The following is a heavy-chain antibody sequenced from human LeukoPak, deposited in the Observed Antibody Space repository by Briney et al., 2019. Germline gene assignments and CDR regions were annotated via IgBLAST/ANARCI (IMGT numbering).Heavy chain of an antibody. Sequence: SETLSLTCTVSGGSISSYYWSWLRQPPGKGLEWIGYIYYSGSTNYNPSLKSRVTISVDTSKNQFSLKLSSVTAADTAVYYCARGRYSSSSKYFDYWGQGTLVTVSS. J-gene: IGHJ4*02. CDR2: IYYSGST. D-gene: IGHD6-6*01. V-gene: IGHV4-59*12. CDR1: GGSISSYY. CDR3: ARGRYSSSSKYFDY.